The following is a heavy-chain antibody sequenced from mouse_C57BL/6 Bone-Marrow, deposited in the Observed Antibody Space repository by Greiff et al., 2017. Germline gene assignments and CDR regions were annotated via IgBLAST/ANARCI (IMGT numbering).Heavy chain of an antibody. CDR1: GYTFTSYG. Sequence: QVQLQQSGAELARPGASVKLSCKASGYTFTSYGISWVKQRTGQGLEWIGEIYPRSGNTYYNEKFKGKATLTADKSSSTAYMELRSLTSEDSAVYFCARRLYRSYWYFDVWGTGTKVTVSS. V-gene: IGHV1-81*01. CDR2: IYPRSGNT. CDR3: ARRLYRSYWYFDV. D-gene: IGHD1-1*01. J-gene: IGHJ1*03.